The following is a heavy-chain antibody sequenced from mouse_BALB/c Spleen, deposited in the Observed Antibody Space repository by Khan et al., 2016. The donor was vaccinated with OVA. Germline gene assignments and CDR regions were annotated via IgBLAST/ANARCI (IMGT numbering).Heavy chain of an antibody. J-gene: IGHJ4*01. CDR2: INSGGST. CDR3: TRLVDY. CDR1: GFTFSSYA. V-gene: IGHV5-6-5*01. Sequence: EVKLVESGGGLVKPGGSLKLSCAASGFTFSSYAVSWIRQTPEKRLEWVASINSGGSTYYPDSVKGRFTISRDDARNILSLQLSSLRSEDTAMYYCTRLVDYWGQGTSVTVSS.